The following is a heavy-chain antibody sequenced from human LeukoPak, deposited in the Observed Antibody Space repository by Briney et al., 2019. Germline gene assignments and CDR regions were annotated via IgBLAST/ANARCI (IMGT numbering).Heavy chain of an antibody. CDR1: GFTFDNYS. V-gene: IGHV3-30-3*01. D-gene: IGHD6-13*01. Sequence: PGGSLRLSCEASGFTFDNYSMHWVRQAPGRRLEWVAVISFDGNQEYYPDSVKGRFTISRDNSKNTLYLQMNGLKTEDTAVYYCAKDSSSWSPHDYWGQGTLVTVSS. CDR3: AKDSSSWSPHDY. J-gene: IGHJ4*02. CDR2: ISFDGNQE.